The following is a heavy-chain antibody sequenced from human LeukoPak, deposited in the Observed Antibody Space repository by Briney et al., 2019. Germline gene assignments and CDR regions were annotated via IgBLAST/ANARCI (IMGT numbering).Heavy chain of an antibody. Sequence: GGSLRLSCAASGFTFSNYVMSWVRRAPEKGLQWVSSISGSGGSTYYADSVKGRFTISRDSSKNTVYLQMHSLRAEDTAVYFCAKGSSPDYYGSGRFDSWGQGILVTVSS. D-gene: IGHD3-10*01. CDR3: AKGSSPDYYGSGRFDS. CDR2: ISGSGGST. CDR1: GFTFSNYV. V-gene: IGHV3-23*01. J-gene: IGHJ5*01.